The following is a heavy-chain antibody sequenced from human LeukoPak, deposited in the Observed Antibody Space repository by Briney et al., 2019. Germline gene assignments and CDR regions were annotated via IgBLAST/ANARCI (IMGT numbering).Heavy chain of an antibody. V-gene: IGHV3-48*02. CDR2: ISSSSSTI. J-gene: IGHJ4*02. CDR3: ARDLAVAGSFDY. D-gene: IGHD6-19*01. Sequence: GSLRLSCAASGFTPSNYNMNWVRHAPRKGLEWGSYISSSSSTIYYADSVEGRFTISRDNAKNSLYLQMNSLRDEDTAVYYCARDLAVAGSFDYWGQGTRVTVSS. CDR1: GFTPSNYN.